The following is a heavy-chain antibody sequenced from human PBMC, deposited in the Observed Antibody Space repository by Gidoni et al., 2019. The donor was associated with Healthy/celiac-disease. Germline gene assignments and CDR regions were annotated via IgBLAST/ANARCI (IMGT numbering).Heavy chain of an antibody. CDR1: GGTFSSYA. D-gene: IGHD3-22*01. V-gene: IGHV1-69*01. J-gene: IGHJ6*02. CDR3: ARDDYYDSSYYYYGMDV. Sequence: QVQLVQSGAEVKKPGSSVKVSCKASGGTFSSYAISWVRQAPGQGLEWMGGIIPIFGTANYAQKFQGRVTITADESTSTAYMELSSLRSEDTAVYYCARDDYYDSSYYYYGMDVWGQGTTVTVSS. CDR2: IIPIFGTA.